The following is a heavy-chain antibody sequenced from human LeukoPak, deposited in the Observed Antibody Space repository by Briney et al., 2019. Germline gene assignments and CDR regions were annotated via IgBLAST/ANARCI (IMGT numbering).Heavy chain of an antibody. V-gene: IGHV4-39*01. CDR3: ARHARITMIVVVFDY. Sequence: SETLSLTCTVSGGSISSSSYYWGWIRQPPGKGLEWIGSIYYSGSTYYNPSLKSRVTISVDTSKNQFSLKLSSVTAADTAVYYCARHARITMIVVVFDYWGQGTLVTVSS. J-gene: IGHJ4*02. CDR2: IYYSGST. CDR1: GGSISSSSYY. D-gene: IGHD3-22*01.